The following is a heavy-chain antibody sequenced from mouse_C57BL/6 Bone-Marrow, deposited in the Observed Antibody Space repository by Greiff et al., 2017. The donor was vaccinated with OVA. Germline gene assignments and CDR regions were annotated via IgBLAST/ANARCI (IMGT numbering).Heavy chain of an antibody. CDR1: GFSLTSYG. V-gene: IGHV2-5*01. CDR2: IWRGGST. Sequence: VKLKESGPGLVQPSQSLSITCTVSGFSLTSYGVHWVRQSPGKGLEWLGVIWRGGSTDYNAAFMSSLSITKDNSKSQVFFKMNRLQADDTAIYYCAKHDGYYGNYAMDYWGQGTSVTVSS. J-gene: IGHJ4*01. CDR3: AKHDGYYGNYAMDY. D-gene: IGHD2-3*01.